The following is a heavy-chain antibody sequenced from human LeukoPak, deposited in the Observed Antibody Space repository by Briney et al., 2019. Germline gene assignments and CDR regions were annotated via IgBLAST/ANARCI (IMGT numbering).Heavy chain of an antibody. CDR3: ARDDTHYGSSGSFYDAFDI. Sequence: PGGSLRLSCAASGFTFSSYTMHWVRQAPGKGLEWVAVISYEGSNKYYTDSVKGRFTISRDNSKNTLNLQMNSLRAEDTAVYYCARDDTHYGSSGSFYDAFDIWGQGTMVTVSS. D-gene: IGHD3-22*01. CDR2: ISYEGSNK. CDR1: GFTFSSYT. J-gene: IGHJ3*02. V-gene: IGHV3-30*04.